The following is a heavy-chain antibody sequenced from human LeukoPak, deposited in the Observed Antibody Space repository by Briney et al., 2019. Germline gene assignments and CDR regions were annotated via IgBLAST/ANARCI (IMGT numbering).Heavy chain of an antibody. J-gene: IGHJ4*02. CDR2: IYYSASP. D-gene: IGHD6-19*01. V-gene: IGHV4-59*01. CDR1: AGTINNFY. Sequence: SETLSFTCSVSAGTINNFYWRWIAQRPGQGLVGIGYIYYSASPNCNPSVKTRVTISVDTSKNQCSLELSSVTAPDTAVYYCASLGHSSGWYPDYWGQGTLVTVSS. CDR3: ASLGHSSGWYPDY.